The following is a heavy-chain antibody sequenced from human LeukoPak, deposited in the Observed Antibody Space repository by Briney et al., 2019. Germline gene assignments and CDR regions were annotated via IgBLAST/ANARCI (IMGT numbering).Heavy chain of an antibody. V-gene: IGHV3-30-3*01. J-gene: IGHJ4*02. Sequence: GGSLRLPCAASGFRFSNYAMHWVRQAPGKGLEWVAVISFDGSKEDYADSVKGRFTISRDNSKNTLYVQLNSLSVEDTAVYYCARDSAYYYDSSGFSYCDYWGPGTLVTVSS. CDR3: ARDSAYYYDSSGFSYCDY. CDR1: GFRFSNYA. D-gene: IGHD3-22*01. CDR2: ISFDGSKE.